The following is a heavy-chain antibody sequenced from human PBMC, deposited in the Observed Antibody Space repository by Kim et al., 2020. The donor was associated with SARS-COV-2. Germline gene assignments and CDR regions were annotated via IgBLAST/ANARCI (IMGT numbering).Heavy chain of an antibody. CDR1: GFTFSSYG. J-gene: IGHJ4*02. V-gene: IGHV3-30*18. CDR3: AKGPNWYNWNGGVFDY. D-gene: IGHD1-20*01. CDR2: ISYDGSNK. Sequence: GGSLRLSCAASGFTFSSYGMHWVRQAPGKGLEWVAVISYDGSNKYYADSVKGRFTISRDNSKNTLYLQMNSLRAEDTAVYYCAKGPNWYNWNGGVFDYWGQGTLVTVSS.